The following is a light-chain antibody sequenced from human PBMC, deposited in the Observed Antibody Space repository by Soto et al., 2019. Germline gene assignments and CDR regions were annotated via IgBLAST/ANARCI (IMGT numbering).Light chain of an antibody. CDR1: SSNIGSNT. V-gene: IGLV1-44*01. CDR2: GNN. Sequence: QSVLTQPPSASGTPGQRVTISCSGSSSNIGSNTVNWYQQLPGTAPKLLIYGNNQRPSGVPDRFSGSKSGTSASLAISGLHSEDEADYYCAAWDDSLNGPVFGTGTKVTVL. CDR3: AAWDDSLNGPV. J-gene: IGLJ1*01.